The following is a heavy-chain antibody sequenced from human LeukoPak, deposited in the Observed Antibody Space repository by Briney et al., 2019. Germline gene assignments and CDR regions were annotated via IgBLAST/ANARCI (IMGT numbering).Heavy chain of an antibody. Sequence: GRSLRLSCAASGFTFSSYGMHWVRQAPGKGLEWVAVIWYDGSNKYYADSVKGRFTISRDNSKNTLYLQMNSLRAEDTAVYYCARDGREQWLVPKDAFDIWGQGTMVTASS. CDR2: IWYDGSNK. CDR1: GFTFSSYG. J-gene: IGHJ3*02. CDR3: ARDGREQWLVPKDAFDI. D-gene: IGHD6-19*01. V-gene: IGHV3-33*01.